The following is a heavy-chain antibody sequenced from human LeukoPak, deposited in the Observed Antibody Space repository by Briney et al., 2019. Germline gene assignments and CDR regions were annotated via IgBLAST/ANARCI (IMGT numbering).Heavy chain of an antibody. CDR1: GYTFTSYD. CDR2: MNPNSGNT. V-gene: IGHV1-8*03. J-gene: IGHJ4*02. Sequence: ASVKVSCKASGYTFTSYDINWVRQATGQGLEWMGWMNPNSGNTGYAQKFQGRVTITRNTSISTAYMELSSLRSEDTAVYYCARLIAAAGTDIDYWGQGTLVTVSS. D-gene: IGHD6-13*01. CDR3: ARLIAAAGTDIDY.